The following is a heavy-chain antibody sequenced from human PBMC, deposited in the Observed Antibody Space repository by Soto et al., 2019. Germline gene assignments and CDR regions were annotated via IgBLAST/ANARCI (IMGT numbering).Heavy chain of an antibody. Sequence: PGGFLRLSCAASGFTFSGSAMHWVRQASGKGLEWVGRIRSKGDNYATSYAASVKGRFTISRDDSKNTAYLQMDSLKTDDTAVYYCTERGKYDNRVFDYWSQGTLVTVS. J-gene: IGHJ4*02. D-gene: IGHD3-22*01. V-gene: IGHV3-73*01. CDR2: IRSKGDNYAT. CDR1: GFTFSGSA. CDR3: TERGKYDNRVFDY.